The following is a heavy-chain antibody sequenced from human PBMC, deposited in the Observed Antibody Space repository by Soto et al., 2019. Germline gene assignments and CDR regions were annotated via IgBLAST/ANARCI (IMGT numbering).Heavy chain of an antibody. CDR2: IKSKTDGGTT. Sequence: GGSLRLSCAASGLTLTNVFMNWVRQAPGKGLEWVGRIKSKTDGGTTDYAAPVRGRFTISRDDSKNTLYLQMNSLKTEDTAVYYCSYGADYYFDYWGPGTLVTVSS. J-gene: IGHJ4*02. V-gene: IGHV3-15*07. CDR1: GLTLTNVF. CDR3: SYGADYYFDY. D-gene: IGHD4-17*01.